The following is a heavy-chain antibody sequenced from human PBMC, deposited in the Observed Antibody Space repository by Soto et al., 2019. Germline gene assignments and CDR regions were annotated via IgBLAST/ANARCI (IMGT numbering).Heavy chain of an antibody. V-gene: IGHV3-23*01. CDR3: AKEVALTAITPRGVIAGQLDY. J-gene: IGHJ4*02. D-gene: IGHD3-10*01. CDR1: GFTFSSYA. Sequence: GCSLKLSCASSGFTFSSYAMSWVRQAPGKGLEWVSAISGSGGSTYYADSVKGRFTISRDNSKNTLYLQMNSLRAEDTAVYYCAKEVALTAITPRGVIAGQLDYWGQGTLVTVSS. CDR2: ISGSGGST.